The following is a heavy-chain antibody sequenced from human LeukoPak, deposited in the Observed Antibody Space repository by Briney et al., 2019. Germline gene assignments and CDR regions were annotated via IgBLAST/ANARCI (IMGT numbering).Heavy chain of an antibody. Sequence: SVKVSCKASGGTFSRYAISWVRQAPGQGLEWMGGIIPIFGTANYAQKFQGRVTITADESTSTAYMELSSLRSEDTAVYYCAGPRRSGWYYFDYWGQGTLVTVSS. D-gene: IGHD6-19*01. CDR3: AGPRRSGWYYFDY. CDR1: GGTFSRYA. CDR2: IIPIFGTA. V-gene: IGHV1-69*13. J-gene: IGHJ4*02.